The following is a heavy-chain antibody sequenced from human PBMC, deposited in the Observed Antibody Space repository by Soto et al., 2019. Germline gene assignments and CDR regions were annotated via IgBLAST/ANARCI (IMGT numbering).Heavy chain of an antibody. J-gene: IGHJ6*02. Sequence: GGSLRLSCVGSGFTFSNYSINWVRQAPGKGLEWVSSISSRSDIYYADSVKGRFTISRDNAKNSVSLQMNSLRAEDTAVYYCAREYTAWPLAYGLDVWGQGTTVTVSS. V-gene: IGHV3-21*01. CDR1: GFTFSNYS. CDR2: ISSRSDI. D-gene: IGHD2-2*02. CDR3: AREYTAWPLAYGLDV.